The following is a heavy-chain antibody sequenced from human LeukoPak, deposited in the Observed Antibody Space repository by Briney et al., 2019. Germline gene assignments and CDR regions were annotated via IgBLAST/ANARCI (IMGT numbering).Heavy chain of an antibody. CDR2: IYTSWST. Sequence: SETLSLTCTVSGDSISSYYWRWLRQPAGKGLEWLGRIYTSWSTNYNPSLKSRVTMSVDTSKNQFSLRLRSVTAADTAVYYCARDNSGWWGFVFAPWGQGTLVTVPS. V-gene: IGHV4-4*07. CDR3: ARDNSGWWGFVFAP. D-gene: IGHD6-19*01. J-gene: IGHJ5*02. CDR1: GDSISSYY.